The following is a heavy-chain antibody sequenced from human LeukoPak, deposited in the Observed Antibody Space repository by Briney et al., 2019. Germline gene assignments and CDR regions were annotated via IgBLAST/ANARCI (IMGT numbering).Heavy chain of an antibody. CDR1: GYSISSGYY. J-gene: IGHJ3*02. CDR3: ARELCNSTSCHTAFDI. D-gene: IGHD2-2*01. V-gene: IGHV4-38-2*02. Sequence: SETLSLTCTVSGYSISSGYYWGWIRQPPGKGLEWIGSIYHSGSTYYNPSLKSRVTISVDTSKNQFSLKLSSVTAADTAVYYCARELCNSTSCHTAFDIWGQGTMVTVSS. CDR2: IYHSGST.